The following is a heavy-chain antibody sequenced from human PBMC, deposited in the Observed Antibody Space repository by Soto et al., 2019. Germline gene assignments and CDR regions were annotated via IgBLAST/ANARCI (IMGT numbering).Heavy chain of an antibody. J-gene: IGHJ4*02. D-gene: IGHD2-8*01. Sequence: SETLSLTCAVYGGSFSGYYWTWIRQPPGTGLEWIGEINHSGSTNYNPSLKSRVTISVDTSKNQFSLKLSSVTAADTAVYYCARYCTNGVCSNFDYWGQGTLVTVSS. V-gene: IGHV4-34*01. CDR3: ARYCTNGVCSNFDY. CDR1: GGSFSGYY. CDR2: INHSGST.